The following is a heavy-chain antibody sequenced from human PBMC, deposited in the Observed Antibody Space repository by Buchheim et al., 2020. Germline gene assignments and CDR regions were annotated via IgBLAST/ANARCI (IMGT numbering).Heavy chain of an antibody. CDR1: GFTFSSYW. CDR3: ARGGNNWNFLYYYYYGMDV. CDR2: INSDGSST. J-gene: IGHJ6*02. D-gene: IGHD1-7*01. V-gene: IGHV3-74*01. Sequence: EVQLVESGGGLVQPGGSLRLSCAASGFTFSSYWMHWVRQAPGKGLVWVSRINSDGSSTSYADSVKGRFTISRDNAKNTLYLQMNSLRAEDTAVYYCARGGNNWNFLYYYYYGMDVWGQGTT.